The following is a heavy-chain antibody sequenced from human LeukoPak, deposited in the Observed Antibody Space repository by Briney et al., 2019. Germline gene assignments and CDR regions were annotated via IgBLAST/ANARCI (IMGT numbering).Heavy chain of an antibody. D-gene: IGHD1-26*01. CDR3: ARDRYSGSYFDY. J-gene: IGHJ4*02. Sequence: ASVKVSCKASGYTFTSYGISWVRQAPGQGLEWMGWISAYNGNTNYAQKLQGRVTMTTDTSTSTAYMELRSLRSDDTAVYHCARDRYSGSYFDYWGQGTLVTVSS. CDR1: GYTFTSYG. V-gene: IGHV1-18*01. CDR2: ISAYNGNT.